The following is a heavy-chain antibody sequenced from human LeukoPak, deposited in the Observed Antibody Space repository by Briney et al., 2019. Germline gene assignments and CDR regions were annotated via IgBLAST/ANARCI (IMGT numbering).Heavy chain of an antibody. CDR1: GGSFSGYY. CDR3: ARSDRDLWYFDL. CDR2: VYYSGTT. Sequence: SETLSLTCAVYGGSFSGYYWSWIRQPPGKGLEWIGYVYYSGTTNYKYKSSLKSRVTISVDTSKNQFSLRLSSVTAADTAVYYCARSDRDLWYFDLWGRGTLVTVSS. J-gene: IGHJ2*01. V-gene: IGHV4-59*01.